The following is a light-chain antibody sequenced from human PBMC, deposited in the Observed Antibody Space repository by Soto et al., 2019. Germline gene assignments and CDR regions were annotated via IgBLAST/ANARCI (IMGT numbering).Light chain of an antibody. CDR2: DAS. CDR3: QQRSNWPLT. V-gene: IGKV3-11*01. Sequence: EIVLTQSPATLSLSPGERATLSCRASQSVSSYLAWYQPKPGQAPSLLIFDASDRATGIPARFSGSGSGTDFTLTISSLEPEDFAVYYCQQRSNWPLTFGGGTKVEI. J-gene: IGKJ4*01. CDR1: QSVSSY.